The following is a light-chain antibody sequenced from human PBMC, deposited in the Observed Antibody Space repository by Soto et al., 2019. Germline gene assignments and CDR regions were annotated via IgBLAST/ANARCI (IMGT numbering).Light chain of an antibody. J-gene: IGKJ1*01. V-gene: IGKV1-5*01. CDR1: QSISSW. Sequence: DIKMTQSPSTLSASVGDGVTITCRASQSISSWLAWYQQKPGKAPKLLLYDASSLASGVPSRFSGSGSGTEFTLTIRSLQPDDFATYYCQQYARNRMFGQGTKVEVK. CDR2: DAS. CDR3: QQYARNRM.